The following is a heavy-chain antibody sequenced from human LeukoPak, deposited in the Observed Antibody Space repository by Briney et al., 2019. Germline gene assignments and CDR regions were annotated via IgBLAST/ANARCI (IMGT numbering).Heavy chain of an antibody. J-gene: IGHJ4*02. V-gene: IGHV3-74*01. CDR3: VRSRGYFDC. CDR1: GFTVSSTY. CDR2: INNDGST. Sequence: PGGSLRLSCAASGFTVSSTYMSWVRQAPGKGLEWVSRINNDGSTTYPDSVKGRLTTSRDSAKNTLYLQMNSLRAEDTAVYYCVRSRGYFDCWGQGTLVTVSS.